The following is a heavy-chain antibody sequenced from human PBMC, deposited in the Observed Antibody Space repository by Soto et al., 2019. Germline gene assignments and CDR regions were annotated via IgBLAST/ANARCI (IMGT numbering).Heavy chain of an antibody. J-gene: IGHJ4*02. CDR1: GFTFSNAW. CDR3: TTGLSNGYYNFDY. D-gene: IGHD3-22*01. V-gene: IGHV3-15*01. CDR2: IKGEADGGTT. Sequence: PGGSLRLSCAASGFTFSNAWMSWVRQAPGKGIEWVGRIKGEADGGTTDYAAPVKGRFTISRDHSKDTLYLQMNSLKTEDTAVYYCTTGLSNGYYNFDYWGQGTPVTVSS.